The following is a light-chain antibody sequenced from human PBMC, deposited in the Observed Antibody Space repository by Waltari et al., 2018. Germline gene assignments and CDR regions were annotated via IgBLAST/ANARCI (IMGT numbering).Light chain of an antibody. Sequence: QLVLTQSPSASASLGASVKLTCTLSRGHSNYAIACPQQQPEKGPRYLMKLNSDGTHNKGDGIPDRFSGSGSGAERYLTISSLQSEDEADYYCQTWGTGIRVFGGGTKLTVL. CDR2: LNSDGTH. CDR1: RGHSNYA. J-gene: IGLJ3*02. V-gene: IGLV4-69*01. CDR3: QTWGTGIRV.